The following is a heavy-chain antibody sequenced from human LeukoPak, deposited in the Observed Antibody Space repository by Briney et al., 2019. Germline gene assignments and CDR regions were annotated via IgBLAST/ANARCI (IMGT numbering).Heavy chain of an antibody. J-gene: IGHJ4*02. D-gene: IGHD2-2*01. Sequence: GGSLRLSCAASGFTFSTYAMNWVRHPPGKGLELVSGISGFNTYYADSVNGRFTISRDNSKNVLYLQMNRLRVEDTAVYYCVKDVCTSPRCLLYSDSWGQGALVTVSS. V-gene: IGHV3-23*01. CDR3: VKDVCTSPRCLLYSDS. CDR1: GFTFSTYA. CDR2: ISGFNT.